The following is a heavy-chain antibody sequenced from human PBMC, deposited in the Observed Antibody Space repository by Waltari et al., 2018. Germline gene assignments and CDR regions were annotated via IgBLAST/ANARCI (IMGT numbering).Heavy chain of an antibody. CDR2: ISWVSGSI. CDR3: AKAGIRITMIVVVTADDAFDI. Sequence: EVQLVESGGGLVQPGRSLRLSCAASGFTFDDYAMHWVRQAPGKGLEWVSGISWVSGSIGDADSWKGRFTISRYNAKNSLYLQMNSLRAEDTALYYCAKAGIRITMIVVVTADDAFDIWGQGTMVTVSS. CDR1: GFTFDDYA. J-gene: IGHJ3*02. V-gene: IGHV3-9*01. D-gene: IGHD3-22*01.